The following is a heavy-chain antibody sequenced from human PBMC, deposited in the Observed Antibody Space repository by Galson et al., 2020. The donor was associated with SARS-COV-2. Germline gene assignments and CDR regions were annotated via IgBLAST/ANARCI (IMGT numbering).Heavy chain of an antibody. J-gene: IGHJ6*01. CDR3: ARSGDDSYGREV. CDR1: GFSFSSSG. Sequence: TGGSLRLSCAASGFSFSSSGMHWVRQAPGKGLEWVALISYDGSKKHYGASVKGRFTMSRDNSKHTLYLQMNSLRAEDTAVYYCARSGDDSYGREVWGQGTTVIVGS. V-gene: IGHV3-30*03. D-gene: IGHD2-21*02. CDR2: ISYDGSKK.